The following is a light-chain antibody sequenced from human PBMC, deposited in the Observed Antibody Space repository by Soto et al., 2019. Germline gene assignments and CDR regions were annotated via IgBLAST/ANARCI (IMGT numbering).Light chain of an antibody. CDR1: QSVSSNY. CDR3: QQYGTSPRT. CDR2: GAS. Sequence: EIVLTQSPGTLSLSPGERATLSCRASQSVSSNYVAWYQQRPGQAPRLLIYGASGRATGIPDRLSGSESGTDFTLTISRVEAEDSAVYFCQQYGTSPRTFGQGTKVDIK. J-gene: IGKJ1*01. V-gene: IGKV3-20*01.